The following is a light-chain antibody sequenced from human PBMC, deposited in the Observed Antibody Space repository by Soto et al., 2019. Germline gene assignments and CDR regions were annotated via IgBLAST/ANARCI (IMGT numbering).Light chain of an antibody. Sequence: DIQMTQSPSTLSGSVGHRVTITCRASQTISSWLAWYQQKPGKAPKLLTYKASPLKSGIPSRFSGAGSWREFTLTISSLQPDDVATYYGPHYNSYSAACGQGTKVERK. J-gene: IGKJ1*01. V-gene: IGKV1-5*03. CDR3: PHYNSYSAA. CDR2: KAS. CDR1: QTISSW.